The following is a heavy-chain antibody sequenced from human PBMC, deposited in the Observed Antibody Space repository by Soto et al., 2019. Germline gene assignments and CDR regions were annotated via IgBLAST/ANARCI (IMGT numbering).Heavy chain of an antibody. Sequence: GGSLRLSCAASGFIFSNAWINWVRQAPGKGLEWVSYISSSSSTIYYADSVKGRFTISRDNAKNSLYLQMNSLRAEDTAVYYCARELSVDYWGQGTLVTVSS. V-gene: IGHV3-48*01. D-gene: IGHD3-16*02. CDR2: ISSSSSTI. J-gene: IGHJ4*02. CDR3: ARELSVDY. CDR1: GFIFSNAW.